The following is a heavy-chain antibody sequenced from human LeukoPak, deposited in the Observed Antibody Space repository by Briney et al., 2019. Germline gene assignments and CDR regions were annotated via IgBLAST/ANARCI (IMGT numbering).Heavy chain of an antibody. CDR3: ARGPRYSSSSRHGMDV. D-gene: IGHD6-13*01. CDR1: GYTFTGYY. CDR2: INPNSGGT. Sequence: ASVKVSCKASGYTFTGYYMHWVRQAPGQGLEWMGWINPNSGGTNYAQKFQGRVTMTRDTSISTAYMELSRLRSDDTAVYYCARGPRYSSSSRHGMDVWGQGTTVTVSS. J-gene: IGHJ6*02. V-gene: IGHV1-2*02.